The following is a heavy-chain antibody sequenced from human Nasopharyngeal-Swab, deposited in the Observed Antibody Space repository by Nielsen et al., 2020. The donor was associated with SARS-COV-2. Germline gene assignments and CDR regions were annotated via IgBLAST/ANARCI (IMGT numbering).Heavy chain of an antibody. CDR3: ASGGYDFWSGYPSDY. CDR1: GFTFSDYC. D-gene: IGHD3-3*01. CDR2: ISTTGSSK. V-gene: IGHV3-11*04. Sequence: GGSLRLSCAASGFTFSDYCMSWIRQAPGKGLEWVSHISTTGSSKYYADSLKGRFTISRDNDKNSLYLQMNSLRADDTAVYHCASGGYDFWSGYPSDYWGLGTLVTVSS. J-gene: IGHJ4*02.